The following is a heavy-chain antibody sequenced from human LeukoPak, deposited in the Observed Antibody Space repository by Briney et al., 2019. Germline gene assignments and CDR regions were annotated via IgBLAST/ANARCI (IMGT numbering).Heavy chain of an antibody. CDR1: GGSISSGSYY. V-gene: IGHV4-61*02. CDR3: ARSSTSSIRYFDY. Sequence: PSETLSLTCTVSGGSISSGSYYWSWIWQPAGKGLEWIGRIYTSGSTNYNPSLKSRVTISVDTSKNQFSLKLSSVTAADTAVYYCARSSTSSIRYFDYWGQGTLVTVSS. D-gene: IGHD2-2*01. CDR2: IYTSGST. J-gene: IGHJ4*02.